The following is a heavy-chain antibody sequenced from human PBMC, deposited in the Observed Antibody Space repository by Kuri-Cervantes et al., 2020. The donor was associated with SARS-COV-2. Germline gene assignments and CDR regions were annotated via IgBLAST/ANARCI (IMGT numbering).Heavy chain of an antibody. CDR2: IYHSGST. CDR3: ARTINEDYDYVWGSYRYYFDY. D-gene: IGHD3-16*02. Sequence: SQTLSLTCAVSGGSISSGGYSWSWIRQPPGKGLEWIGSIYHSGSTYYNPSLKSRVTISVDTSKNQFSLKLSSVTAADTAVYYCARTINEDYDYVWGSYRYYFDYWGQGTLVTVSS. J-gene: IGHJ4*02. V-gene: IGHV4-30-2*03. CDR1: GGSISSGGYS.